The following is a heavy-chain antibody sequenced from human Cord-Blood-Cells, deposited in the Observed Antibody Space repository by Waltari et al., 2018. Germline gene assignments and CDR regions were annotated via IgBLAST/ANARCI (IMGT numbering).Heavy chain of an antibody. V-gene: IGHV4-61*01. Sequence: QVQLQESGPGLVKPSETLSLPCTFSGGSVSRGRYYRCWTRQPPGKGLGWIGYMYYSWSTNYNPSLKSRVTISVDTSKNQFSLKLSSVTAADTAVYYCARGRGYSGYLLNWGQGTLVTVSS. CDR3: ARGRGYSGYLLN. J-gene: IGHJ4*02. D-gene: IGHD5-12*01. CDR1: GGSVSRGRYY. CDR2: MYYSWST.